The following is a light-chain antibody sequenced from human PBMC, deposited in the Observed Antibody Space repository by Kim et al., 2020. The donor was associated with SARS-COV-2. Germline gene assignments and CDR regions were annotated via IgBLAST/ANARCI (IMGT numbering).Light chain of an antibody. Sequence: SVGDRIPSTCRGSQSISRYRNWDQQQPGKAPKLLIYAASSLQSGVLSRFSGSGSGTDFTLTISSLQPEDFATYYCQQSSTAPLLTFGGGTKVDIK. CDR1: QSISRY. CDR2: AAS. V-gene: IGKV1-39*01. J-gene: IGKJ4*01. CDR3: QQSSTAPLLT.